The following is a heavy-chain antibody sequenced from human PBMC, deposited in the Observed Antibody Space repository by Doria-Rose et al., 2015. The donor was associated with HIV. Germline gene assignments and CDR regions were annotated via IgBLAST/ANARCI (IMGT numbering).Heavy chain of an antibody. D-gene: IGHD5-12*01. CDR2: ISWNSGII. CDR3: AKDSGSDQGRDGAFHI. V-gene: IGHV3-9*01. Sequence: SLRISCAASGFTFDAYAMHWVRQAPGKGLEWVSGISWNSGIIGYADSVKGRLTISRDNAKNSLYLHLNRLRADDTAAYYCAKDSGSDQGRDGAFHIWGQGTMVTVSS. CDR1: GFTFDAYA. J-gene: IGHJ3*02.